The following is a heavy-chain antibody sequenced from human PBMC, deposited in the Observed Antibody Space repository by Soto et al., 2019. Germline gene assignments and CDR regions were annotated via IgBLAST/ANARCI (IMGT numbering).Heavy chain of an antibody. CDR1: GFTFSSYG. J-gene: IGHJ4*02. V-gene: IGHV3-33*01. CDR2: IWHDGGNK. CDR3: ARDGDVNTGFGKDY. D-gene: IGHD3-16*01. Sequence: GSLRLSCATSGFTFSSYGMHWVRQAPGKGLEWVALIWHDGGNKFYAESVKGRFTISRDNSKNTLYLQMTSLSAEDTAMYYCARDGDVNTGFGKDYWGQGALVTVSS.